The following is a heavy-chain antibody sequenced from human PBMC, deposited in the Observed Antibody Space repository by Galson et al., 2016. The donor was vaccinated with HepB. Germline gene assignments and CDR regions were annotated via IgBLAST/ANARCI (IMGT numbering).Heavy chain of an antibody. D-gene: IGHD6-19*01. CDR2: TFYNFKWYN. V-gene: IGHV6-1*01. J-gene: IGHJ4*02. CDR3: TRGFEYSSGCYYFDH. CDR1: GDSVSSNSAV. Sequence: CAISGDSVSSNSAVWNWIRQSPSRGLEWLGRTFYNFKWYNAYAVSVKSPITVNADTSKNQFSLHLNSVTPEDTAVYYCTRGFEYSSGCYYFDHWGQGTLVTVSS.